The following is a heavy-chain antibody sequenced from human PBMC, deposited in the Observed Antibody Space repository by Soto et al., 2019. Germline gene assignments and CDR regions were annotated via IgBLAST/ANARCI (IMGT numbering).Heavy chain of an antibody. V-gene: IGHV3-30*18. Sequence: QVQLVESGGGVVQPGRSLRLSCAASGFTFSSYGMHWVRQAPGKGLEWVALISYDGSNNYYADSVKGRFTISRDNSKNTLYLQMNTLRAEDTAVYYCAKRSSDSQNFDYWGQGTLVTVSS. CDR1: GFTFSSYG. CDR2: ISYDGSNN. J-gene: IGHJ4*02. D-gene: IGHD6-25*01. CDR3: AKRSSDSQNFDY.